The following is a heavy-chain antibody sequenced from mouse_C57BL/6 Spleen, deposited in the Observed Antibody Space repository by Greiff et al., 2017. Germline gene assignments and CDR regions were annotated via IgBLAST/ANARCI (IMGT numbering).Heavy chain of an antibody. CDR3: ARRRIYDGYYWYFDV. CDR1: GYTFTDYN. J-gene: IGHJ1*03. V-gene: IGHV1-18*01. CDR2: INPNNGGT. Sequence: VQLKESGPELVKPGASVKIPCKASGYTFTDYNMDWVKQSHGKSLEWIGDINPNNGGTIYNQKFKGKATLTVDKSSSTAYMELRSLTSEDTAVYYCARRRIYDGYYWYFDVWGTGTTVTVSS. D-gene: IGHD2-3*01.